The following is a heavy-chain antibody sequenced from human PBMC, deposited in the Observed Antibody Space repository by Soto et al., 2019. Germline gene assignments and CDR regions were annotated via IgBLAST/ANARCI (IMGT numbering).Heavy chain of an antibody. CDR2: INWDNNE. D-gene: IGHD2-21*01. Sequence: CVTWIRQPPGKALEWLALINWDNNEYYNPSLKTRLTISRDTSKNQVVLTMTNVDPVDTATYYCARIPHHSDSYYMAYWVQGTPVTVSS. J-gene: IGHJ4*02. CDR3: ARIPHHSDSYYMAY. V-gene: IGHV2-70*01. CDR1: C.